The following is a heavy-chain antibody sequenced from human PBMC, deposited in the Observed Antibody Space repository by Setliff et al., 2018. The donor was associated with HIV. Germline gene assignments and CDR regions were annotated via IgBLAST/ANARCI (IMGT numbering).Heavy chain of an antibody. J-gene: IGHJ4*02. D-gene: IGHD3-22*01. CDR3: ARKMDGYLGYFDY. Sequence: LGESLKISCQGSGYSFTSYWIGWVRQMPGKGLEWMGIIYPGDSDTRYSPSFQGQVTISADKSISTVYLQWSSLKVSDTAIYYCARKMDGYLGYFDYWGQGNLVTVSS. CDR1: GYSFTSYW. CDR2: IYPGDSDT. V-gene: IGHV5-51*01.